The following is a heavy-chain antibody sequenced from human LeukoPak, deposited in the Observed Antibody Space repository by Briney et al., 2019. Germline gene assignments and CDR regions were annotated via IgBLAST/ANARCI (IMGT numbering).Heavy chain of an antibody. CDR3: AREYVDTAMVKD. V-gene: IGHV3-7*01. CDR1: GFTFSSYW. Sequence: GGSLRLSCAASGFTFSSYWMNWARQAPGKGLEWVASINHNGNVNYYVDSVKGRFTISRDNAKNSLYLQMSNLRAEDTAVYFCAREYVDTAMVKDWGQGTLVTVSS. CDR2: INHNGNVN. J-gene: IGHJ4*02. D-gene: IGHD5-18*01.